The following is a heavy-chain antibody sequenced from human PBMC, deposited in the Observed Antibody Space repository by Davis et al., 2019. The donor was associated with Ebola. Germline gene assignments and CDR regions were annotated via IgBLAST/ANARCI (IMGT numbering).Heavy chain of an antibody. CDR3: ARGKDGDYYFDY. V-gene: IGHV1-69*01. Sequence: GGSLRLSCKASGGTFSSYAISWVRQAPGQGLEWMGGIIPIFGTANYAQKFQGRVTITADESTSTAYMELSSLRSEDTAVYYCARGKDGDYYFDYWGQGTLVTVSS. J-gene: IGHJ4*02. CDR2: IIPIFGTA. D-gene: IGHD4-17*01. CDR1: GGTFSSYA.